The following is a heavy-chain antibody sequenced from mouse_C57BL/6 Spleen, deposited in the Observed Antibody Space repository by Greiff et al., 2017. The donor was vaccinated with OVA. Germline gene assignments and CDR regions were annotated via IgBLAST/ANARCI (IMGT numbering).Heavy chain of an antibody. V-gene: IGHV1-50*01. CDR2: IDPSDSYT. CDR1: GYTFTSYW. Sequence: QVQLQQPGAELVKPGASVKLSCKASGYTFTSYWMQWVKQRPGQGLEWIGEIDPSDSYTNYNQKFKGKATLTVDTASSTAYMPLSSLTSEDSAVYYCARSGYYGSSYGYFDVWGTGTTVTVSS. CDR3: ARSGYYGSSYGYFDV. D-gene: IGHD1-1*01. J-gene: IGHJ1*03.